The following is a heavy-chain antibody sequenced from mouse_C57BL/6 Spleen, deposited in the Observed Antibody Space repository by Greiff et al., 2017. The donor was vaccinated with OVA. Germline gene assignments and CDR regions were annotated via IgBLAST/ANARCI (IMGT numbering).Heavy chain of an antibody. CDR1: GYAFSSSW. CDR2: IYPGDGDT. D-gene: IGHD1-1*01. V-gene: IGHV1-82*01. J-gene: IGHJ2*01. Sequence: VQLQQSGPELVKPGASVKISCKASGYAFSSSWMNWVKQRPGKGLEWIGRIYPGDGDTNYNGKFKGKATLTADKSSSTAYMQLSSLTSEDSAVYFCANYYGRFDYWGQGTTLTVSS. CDR3: ANYYGRFDY.